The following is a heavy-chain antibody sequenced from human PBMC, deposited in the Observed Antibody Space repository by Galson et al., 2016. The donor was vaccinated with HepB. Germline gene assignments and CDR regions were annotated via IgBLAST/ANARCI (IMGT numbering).Heavy chain of an antibody. Sequence: SLRLSCAASGFTFSHYAMNWVRQAPGKGLDWVSGISGRGGRTYYGNSVKGRFTISRDNVKNSLFLQMNSLRAEDTAVYYCAREDAYNFGGPRPNYGMDVWGQGTTVTVSS. CDR3: AREDAYNFGGPRPNYGMDV. D-gene: IGHD5-24*01. CDR2: ISGRGGRT. V-gene: IGHV3-21*06. J-gene: IGHJ6*02. CDR1: GFTFSHYA.